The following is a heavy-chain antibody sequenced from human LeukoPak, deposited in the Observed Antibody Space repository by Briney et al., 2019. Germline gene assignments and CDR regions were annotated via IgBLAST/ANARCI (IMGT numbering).Heavy chain of an antibody. J-gene: IGHJ6*03. D-gene: IGHD3-3*02. V-gene: IGHV3-7*01. Sequence: GGSLSLSCEASGFTVSYSWMSWVRQAPGKGLEWVARIKQDGSEKYYVGSVKGRFTISRDNAKSSLYLHMNSLRAEDTAAYYCARDHFTYHYYYMDVWGKGTTVVVSS. CDR1: GFTVSYSW. CDR3: ARDHFTYHYYYMDV. CDR2: IKQDGSEK.